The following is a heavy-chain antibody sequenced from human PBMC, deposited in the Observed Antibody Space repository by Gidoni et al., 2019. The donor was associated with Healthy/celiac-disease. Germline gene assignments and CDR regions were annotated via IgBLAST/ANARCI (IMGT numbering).Heavy chain of an antibody. CDR3: AKGAQWLVLRYYFDY. CDR2: IRGSGGRT. CDR1: GFTFSSCA. V-gene: IGHV3-23*01. D-gene: IGHD6-19*01. J-gene: IGHJ4*02. Sequence: EVQLLESGGGLVQPGGSLRLSCPASGFTFSSCAMSGVRQAPGKGLEWVSAIRGSGGRTYYADSVKGRFTISRDNYKNTLYLQMNSLRAEDTAVYYCAKGAQWLVLRYYFDYWGQGTLVTVSS.